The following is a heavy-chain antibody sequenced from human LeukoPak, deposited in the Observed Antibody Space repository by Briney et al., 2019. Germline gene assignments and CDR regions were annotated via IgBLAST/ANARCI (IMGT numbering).Heavy chain of an antibody. CDR3: ARSDYSSGWYYFDY. CDR2: ISSSSSTI. J-gene: IGHJ4*02. D-gene: IGHD6-19*01. Sequence: GGSLRLSCAASGFTFSSYSMNWVRQAPGKGLEWVSYISSSSSTIYYADSVKGRFTISRDNSKNTLYLQMNSLRAEDTAVYYCARSDYSSGWYYFDYWGQGTLVTVSS. CDR1: GFTFSSYS. V-gene: IGHV3-48*01.